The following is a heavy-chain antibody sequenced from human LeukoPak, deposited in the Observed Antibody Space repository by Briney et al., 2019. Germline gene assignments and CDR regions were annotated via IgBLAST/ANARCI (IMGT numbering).Heavy chain of an antibody. V-gene: IGHV3-74*01. CDR2: ISTDGSTT. J-gene: IGHJ4*02. D-gene: IGHD2-21*02. CDR1: GFTFSDYY. CDR3: ARRTIAVVTGDF. Sequence: GGSLRLSCVASGFTFSDYYMHWVRQAPGKGLMWVSRISTDGSTTNYADSVKGRFTISRDNAKNTLYLQINSLRAEDTAVYYCARRTIAVVTGDFWGQGTLVSVSS.